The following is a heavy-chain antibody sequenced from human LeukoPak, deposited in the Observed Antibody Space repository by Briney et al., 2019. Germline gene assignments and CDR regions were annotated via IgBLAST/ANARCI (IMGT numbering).Heavy chain of an antibody. CDR2: LTGSGGNT. J-gene: IGHJ4*02. D-gene: IGHD3-3*01. Sequence: GGSLRLSCAASGFAFSRYGMNWVRQAPGKGLEWVSALTGSGGNTYSADSVEGRFTISRDNSKNTLYLQMNSLRAEDTAVYYCASSRYAFWSGDFDHWGQGTLVTVSS. CDR1: GFAFSRYG. CDR3: ASSRYAFWSGDFDH. V-gene: IGHV3-23*01.